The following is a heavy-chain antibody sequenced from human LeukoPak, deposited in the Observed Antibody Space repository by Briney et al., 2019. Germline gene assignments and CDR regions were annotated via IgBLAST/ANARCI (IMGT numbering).Heavy chain of an antibody. CDR3: ARDYTGDY. D-gene: IGHD3-16*01. CDR2: ISSSSSYI. V-gene: IGHV3-21*01. J-gene: IGHJ4*02. Sequence: GGSLRLSCAASGFTVSSNYMSWVRQAPGKGLEWVSSISSSSSYIYYADLVKGRFTISRDNAKNSLYLQMNSLRAEDTAVYYCARDYTGDYWGQGTLVTVSS. CDR1: GFTVSSNY.